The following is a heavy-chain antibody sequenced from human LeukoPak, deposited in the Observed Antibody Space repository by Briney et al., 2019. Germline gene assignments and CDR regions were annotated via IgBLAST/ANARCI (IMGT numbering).Heavy chain of an antibody. Sequence: GGSLRLSCAASGFSFSSYAMSWVRQAPGKGLEWVSAISGSGSTTYYADSVKGRFTISRDNSKNTLYLHMNSLRAEDTALYYCARDRSYGSFENWGQGTLVTVSS. V-gene: IGHV3-23*01. J-gene: IGHJ4*02. CDR2: ISGSGSTT. D-gene: IGHD3-10*01. CDR3: ARDRSYGSFEN. CDR1: GFSFSSYA.